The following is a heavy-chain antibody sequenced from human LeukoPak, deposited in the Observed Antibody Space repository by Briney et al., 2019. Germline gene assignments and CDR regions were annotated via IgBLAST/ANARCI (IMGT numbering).Heavy chain of an antibody. V-gene: IGHV3-23*01. Sequence: GGSLRLSCAASGFTFSTYAMSWVRQAPGKGLEWVSAISGGGSTYYADSVKGRFTISRDNSKNTLYLQMNSLRAEDTAIYYCAKDHGSSSTNWFDPWGQGTLVTVSS. D-gene: IGHD6-6*01. CDR3: AKDHGSSSTNWFDP. J-gene: IGHJ5*02. CDR1: GFTFSTYA. CDR2: ISGGGST.